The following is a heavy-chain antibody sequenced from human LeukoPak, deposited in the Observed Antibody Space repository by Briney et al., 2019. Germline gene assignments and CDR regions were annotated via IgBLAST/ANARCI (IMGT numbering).Heavy chain of an antibody. CDR2: INHSGST. Sequence: SETLSLTCAVYGGSFSGYYWSWIRQPPGKGLEWTGEINHSGSTNYNPSLKSRVTISVDTSKNQFSLKLSSVTAADTAVYYCARGEVTFDYWGQGTLVTVSS. D-gene: IGHD2-21*02. CDR3: ARGEVTFDY. V-gene: IGHV4-34*01. CDR1: GGSFSGYY. J-gene: IGHJ4*02.